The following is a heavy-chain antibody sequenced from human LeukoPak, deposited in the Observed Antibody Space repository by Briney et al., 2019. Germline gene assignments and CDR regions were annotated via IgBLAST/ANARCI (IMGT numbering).Heavy chain of an antibody. Sequence: SETLSLTCTVSGGSISSYYWSWIRQPAGKGLEWIGRIYTSGSTNYNPSLKSRVTISVDKSKNQFSLKLSSVTAADTAVYYCARVARALGYYYYTDVWGKGTTVTVSS. CDR3: ARVARALGYYYYTDV. J-gene: IGHJ6*03. CDR1: GGSISSYY. CDR2: IYTSGST. D-gene: IGHD7-27*01. V-gene: IGHV4-4*07.